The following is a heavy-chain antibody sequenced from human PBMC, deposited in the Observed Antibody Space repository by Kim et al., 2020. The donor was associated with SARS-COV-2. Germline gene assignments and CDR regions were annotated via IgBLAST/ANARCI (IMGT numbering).Heavy chain of an antibody. J-gene: IGHJ5*02. Sequence: SVKVSCKASGGTFSSYAISWVRQAPGQGLEWMGGIIPIFGTANYAQKFHGRVTITADESTSTAYMELSSLRSEDTAVYYCARCLPRGYFSSTSCYGWYNWFDPWGQGTLVTVSS. V-gene: IGHV1-69*13. D-gene: IGHD2-2*01. CDR2: IIPIFGTA. CDR1: GGTFSSYA. CDR3: ARCLPRGYFSSTSCYGWYNWFDP.